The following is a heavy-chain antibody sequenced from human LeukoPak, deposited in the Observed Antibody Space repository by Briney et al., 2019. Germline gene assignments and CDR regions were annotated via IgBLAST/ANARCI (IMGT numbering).Heavy chain of an antibody. J-gene: IGHJ4*02. CDR2: IWFEGTNR. Sequence: GQSLTLSCAVSGLIFSSFGMQWVSQAPGKGLEWVAVIWFEGTNRNYADSVKGRFTISRDNSKNTLYLQMNSLRVEDTAVYYCASHGGLWGQGTLVTVSS. D-gene: IGHD5-12*01. V-gene: IGHV3-33*01. CDR3: ASHGGL. CDR1: GLIFSSFG.